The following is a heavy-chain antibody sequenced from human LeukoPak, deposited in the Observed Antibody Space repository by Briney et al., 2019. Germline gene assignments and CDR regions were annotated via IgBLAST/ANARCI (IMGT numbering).Heavy chain of an antibody. V-gene: IGHV3-30*18. CDR2: VSYDGKYE. J-gene: IGHJ6*02. CDR3: AKVRGPLYYYAEDA. Sequence: GGSLRLSCAASGFMFTNCAFHWVRQAPGKGPEWVATVSYDGKYEFYSDSVKGRFSISRNDSDNTVHLQMNSLRPEDSAVFYCAKVRGPLYYYAEDAWGQGTKVTVSS. CDR1: GFMFTNCA. D-gene: IGHD3-16*01.